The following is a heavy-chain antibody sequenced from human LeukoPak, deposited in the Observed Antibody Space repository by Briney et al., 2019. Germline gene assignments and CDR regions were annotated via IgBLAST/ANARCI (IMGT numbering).Heavy chain of an antibody. D-gene: IGHD3-22*01. CDR3: ARHGPYYYDSSGRHWYFDL. V-gene: IGHV4-59*08. Sequence: PSETLSLTCTVSGGSISTYYWTWIRQPPGKGLEEIGYIYYSGSTNYNLSLKSRLTISVDTSKHQFSVKLISVTAADTAVYYCARHGPYYYDSSGRHWYFDLWGRGTLVTVSS. J-gene: IGHJ2*01. CDR1: GGSISTYY. CDR2: IYYSGST.